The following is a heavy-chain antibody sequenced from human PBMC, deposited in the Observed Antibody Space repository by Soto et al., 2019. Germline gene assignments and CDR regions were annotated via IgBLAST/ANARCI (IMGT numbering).Heavy chain of an antibody. V-gene: IGHV3-21*01. J-gene: IGHJ5*02. CDR2: ISSSSSYI. D-gene: IGHD3-10*01. Sequence: EVQLVESGGGLVKPGGSLRLSCAASGFTFSSYSMNWVRQAPGKGLEWVSSISSSSSYIYYADSVKGRFTISRDNAKNSLYLQMNSLRAEDTAVYYCASGVRGRFDPWGQGTLVTVSS. CDR1: GFTFSSYS. CDR3: ASGVRGRFDP.